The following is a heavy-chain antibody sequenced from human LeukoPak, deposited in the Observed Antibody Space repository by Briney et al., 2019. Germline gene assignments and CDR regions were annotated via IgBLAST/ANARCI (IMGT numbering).Heavy chain of an antibody. CDR2: IGGSGGST. Sequence: PGGSLRLSCAASGFTFSTYAMSWARQTPGKGLEWVSAIGGSGGSTYYADSVKGRFTISRDNSKNTLYLQMNSLRAEDTAVYYCAKGLLRDAFDIWGQGTMVTVSS. CDR1: GFTFSTYA. J-gene: IGHJ3*02. CDR3: AKGLLRDAFDI. D-gene: IGHD2-21*01. V-gene: IGHV3-23*01.